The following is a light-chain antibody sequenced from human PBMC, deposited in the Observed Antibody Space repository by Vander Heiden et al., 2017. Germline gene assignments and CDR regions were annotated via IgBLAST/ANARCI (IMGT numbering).Light chain of an antibody. CDR1: QSISIY. Sequence: AIRMTQSPSSFSSSTGDRVTITCRASQSISIYLAWYQQNPGKAPKLLIYATSTMQSAVPSRFSGSGSETDFTLTISCLQSEDFATYYCQQYYSYPWTFGQGTKVEIK. CDR3: QQYYSYPWT. J-gene: IGKJ1*01. V-gene: IGKV1-8*01. CDR2: ATS.